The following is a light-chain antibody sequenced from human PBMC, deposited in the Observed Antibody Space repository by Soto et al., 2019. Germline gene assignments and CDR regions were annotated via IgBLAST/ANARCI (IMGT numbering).Light chain of an antibody. J-gene: IGKJ5*01. CDR2: AAS. V-gene: IGKV1-39*01. CDR1: QSVSSS. Sequence: DIQMTQSPSSMSASVGDRVTITCRASQSVSSSLNWYQQKPGKAPKLLIYAASSLQTGVPSRLSGSGSGTDFTLTISSLQPEDFAVYYCQQYSNWPPITLGQGTRLEIK. CDR3: QQYSNWPPIT.